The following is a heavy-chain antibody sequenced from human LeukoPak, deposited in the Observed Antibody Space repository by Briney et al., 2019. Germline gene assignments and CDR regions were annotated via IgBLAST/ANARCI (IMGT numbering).Heavy chain of an antibody. J-gene: IGHJ4*02. V-gene: IGHV3-30*02. D-gene: IGHD1-26*01. CDR3: ARTRLGTSTSFYFDL. Sequence: HSGGSLRLSCAASEFIFSDYDMHWVRQAPGKGLEWVALIRYDGRSEYYSGYMQGRFTISRDNSKNNLFLNMNNLGPEDTAVYFCARTRLGTSTSFYFDLWGQGTLLTVSS. CDR2: IRYDGRSE. CDR1: EFIFSDYD.